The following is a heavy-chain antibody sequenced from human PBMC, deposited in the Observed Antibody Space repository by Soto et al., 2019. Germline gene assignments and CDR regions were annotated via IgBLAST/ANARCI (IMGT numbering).Heavy chain of an antibody. CDR1: GGSFSGYY. CDR2: INHSGST. J-gene: IGHJ5*02. Sequence: PSETLSLTCAVYGGSFSGYYWSWIRQPPGKGLEWIGEINHSGSTNYNPSLKSRVTISVDTSKNQFSLKLSSVTAADTAVYYCASSFSLTGYYGWIDLWGQGTLVTVSS. D-gene: IGHD3-9*01. V-gene: IGHV4-34*01. CDR3: ASSFSLTGYYGWIDL.